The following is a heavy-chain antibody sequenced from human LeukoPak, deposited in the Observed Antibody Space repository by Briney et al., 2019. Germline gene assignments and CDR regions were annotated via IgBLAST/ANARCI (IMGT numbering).Heavy chain of an antibody. V-gene: IGHV1-8*01. CDR1: GYTFTNYD. D-gene: IGHD4-17*01. CDR2: MNPNNGDT. J-gene: IGHJ4*02. CDR3: ASISYGDYLN. Sequence: ASVKVSCKTSGYTFTNYDITWVRQATGQGLEWMGWMNPNNGDTGHAQKFQGRVTMTRDTSTSTVYMELSSLRSEDTAVYYCASISYGDYLNWGQGTLVTVSS.